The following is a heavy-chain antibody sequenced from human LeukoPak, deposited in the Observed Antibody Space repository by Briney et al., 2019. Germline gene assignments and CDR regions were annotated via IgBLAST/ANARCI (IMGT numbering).Heavy chain of an antibody. Sequence: ASVKVSCKASGYTFSDYYMHWVRQAPGQGLEWMGWINPKSGGTNYAQKFQGRVTMTRDTSISTTYMELSRLRSDDTAVYYCAREAHYYGYWGQGTLVTVSS. J-gene: IGHJ4*02. CDR1: GYTFSDYY. CDR3: AREAHYYGY. V-gene: IGHV1-2*02. CDR2: INPKSGGT.